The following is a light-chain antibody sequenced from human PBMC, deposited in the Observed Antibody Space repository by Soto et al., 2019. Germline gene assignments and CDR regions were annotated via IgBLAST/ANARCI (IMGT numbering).Light chain of an antibody. CDR2: EVN. Sequence: QSVLTQPPSASGSSGQSVTISCTGTSSDVGGYDYVSWYQQHPGKVPKLMIYEVNKRPSGVPDRFSGSKSGNTASLTVSGLHAEDEADYYCSSYAGGNTHYVFGSGTKLTVL. V-gene: IGLV2-8*01. CDR3: SSYAGGNTHYV. CDR1: SSDVGGYDY. J-gene: IGLJ1*01.